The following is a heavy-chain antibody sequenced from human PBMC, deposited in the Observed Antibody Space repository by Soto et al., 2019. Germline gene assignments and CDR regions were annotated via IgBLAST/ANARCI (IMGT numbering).Heavy chain of an antibody. J-gene: IGHJ6*03. Sequence: ASVKVSCKVSGYTLTELSMHWVRQAPGKGLEWMGGFDPEDGETIYAQKFQGRVTMTEDTSTDTAYMELSSLRSEETAVYYCATNGPQFANWNDGSPYYYYYMDVWGKGTTVTVSS. CDR2: FDPEDGET. CDR1: GYTLTELS. D-gene: IGHD1-1*01. CDR3: ATNGPQFANWNDGSPYYYYYMDV. V-gene: IGHV1-24*01.